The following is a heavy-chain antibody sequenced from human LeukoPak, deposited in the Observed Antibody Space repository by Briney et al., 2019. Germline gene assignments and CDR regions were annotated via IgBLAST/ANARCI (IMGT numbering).Heavy chain of an antibody. CDR3: ATGGHVRVYDSSAYYGHY. Sequence: GASVKVSCKASGYTFTSYYMYWVRQAPGQGLEWMGIINPNRGSTSYAQKFQGRVTMTRDMSKSTVYMELSSLRSEDTAVYYCATGGHVRVYDSSAYYGHYWGQGTLVTVSS. D-gene: IGHD3-22*01. CDR1: GYTFTSYY. V-gene: IGHV1-46*01. CDR2: INPNRGST. J-gene: IGHJ4*02.